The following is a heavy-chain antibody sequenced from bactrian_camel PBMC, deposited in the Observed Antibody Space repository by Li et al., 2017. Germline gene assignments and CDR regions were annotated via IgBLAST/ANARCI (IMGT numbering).Heavy chain of an antibody. D-gene: IGHD3*01. Sequence: VQLVESGGGSVQSGGSLKLSCATSGYTGTIYLMGWFRQISGKEREGLATIDSRGITAYADSVKGRFTISRDNAKDTLYLQKNSLKIEDTAVYYCALGSSRQATMTARGKGTQVTVS. CDR1: GYTGTIYL. V-gene: IGHV3S53*01. CDR2: IDSRGIT. J-gene: IGHJ4*01.